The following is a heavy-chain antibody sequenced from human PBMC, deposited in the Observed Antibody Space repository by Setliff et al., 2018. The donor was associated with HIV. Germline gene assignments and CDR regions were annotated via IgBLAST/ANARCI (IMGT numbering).Heavy chain of an antibody. D-gene: IGHD1-1*01. V-gene: IGHV3-7*01. CDR3: ARDDDNWNPWYFDL. Sequence: GGSLRLSCAASGFTFSSYWMSWVRQAPGKGLEWVANIKQDGSEKYYVDSVKGRFTISRDNAKNSLYLQMNSLRVEDTAVYYCARDDDNWNPWYFDLWGRGTLVTVSS. J-gene: IGHJ2*01. CDR1: GFTFSSYW. CDR2: IKQDGSEK.